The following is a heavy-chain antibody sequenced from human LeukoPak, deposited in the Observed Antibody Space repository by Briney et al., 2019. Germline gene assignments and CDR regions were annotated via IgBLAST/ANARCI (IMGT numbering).Heavy chain of an antibody. J-gene: IGHJ6*03. V-gene: IGHV3-7*01. CDR2: IKQDGSEK. CDR3: AREQKAAAGWLRYYYYYMDV. Sequence: PGGSLRLSCAVSGFSVSGYWMSWVRQAPGKGLEWVANIKQDGSEKYYVDSVKGRFTISRDNAKNSLYLQMNSLRAEDTAVYYCAREQKAAAGWLRYYYYYMDVWGKGTTVTVSS. CDR1: GFSVSGYW. D-gene: IGHD6-13*01.